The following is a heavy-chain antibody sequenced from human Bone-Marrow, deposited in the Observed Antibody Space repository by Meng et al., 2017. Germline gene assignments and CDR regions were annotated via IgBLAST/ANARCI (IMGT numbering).Heavy chain of an antibody. J-gene: IGHJ5*02. CDR1: GFTVSSKY. CDR2: MYSGGDT. D-gene: IGHD1-26*01. CDR3: ATGETRYWFDP. V-gene: IGHV3-53*01. Sequence: EGQLVEAGGGLIQPGGSRRLSCAASGFTVSSKYMSWVRQSPGKGLEWVSVMYSGGDTHYTDSVKGRFTISKDNSKNTLYLQMNNLRAEDTAVYYCATGETRYWFDPWGQGTLVTVSS.